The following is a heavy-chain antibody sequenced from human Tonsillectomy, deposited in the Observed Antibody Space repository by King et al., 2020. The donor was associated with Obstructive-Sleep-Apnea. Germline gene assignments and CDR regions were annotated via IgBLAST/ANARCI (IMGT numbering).Heavy chain of an antibody. Sequence: VQLVESGGGLVQPGGSLRLSCAASGFTFSSYWMSWVRQAPGKGLEWVANIKQDGSEKYYVDSVKGRFTISRDNAKNSLYLQMNSLRAEDTAVYYCARDHGVVTVEDYYYGMDVWGQGTTVTVSS. CDR1: GFTFSSYW. J-gene: IGHJ6*02. CDR2: IKQDGSEK. CDR3: ARDHGVVTVEDYYYGMDV. D-gene: IGHD2-21*02. V-gene: IGHV3-7*01.